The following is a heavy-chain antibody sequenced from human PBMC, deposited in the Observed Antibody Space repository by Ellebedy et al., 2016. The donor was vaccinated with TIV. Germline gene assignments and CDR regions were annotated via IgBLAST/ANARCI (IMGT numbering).Heavy chain of an antibody. CDR3: VRGGGSFDY. CDR2: IKLDGSDK. D-gene: IGHD1-26*01. J-gene: IGHJ4*02. CDR1: GFTFSSHW. V-gene: IGHV3-7*03. Sequence: GGSLRLSXAASGFTFSSHWMSWVRQAPGKGLEWVANIKLDGSDKYYVDSVKGRFTISRDNAENSLYLQMHSLRAEDTAVYYCVRGGGSFDYWGQGTLVTVSS.